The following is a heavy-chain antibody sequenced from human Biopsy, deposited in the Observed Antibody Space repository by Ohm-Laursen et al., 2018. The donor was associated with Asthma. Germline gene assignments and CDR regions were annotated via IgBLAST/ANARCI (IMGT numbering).Heavy chain of an antibody. CDR2: ISYDGSNK. V-gene: IGHV3-30*03. CDR1: GFTFSSYG. J-gene: IGHJ5*02. CDR3: ARVYSSLVEVSAPLDA. Sequence: SLRLSCTASGFTFSSYGMHWVRQAPGKGLEWVACISYDGSNKYYAASVKGRFTISRDNSKNTLYLDMNRLTTADTGVYYCARVYSSLVEVSAPLDAWGQGTLVAVAS. D-gene: IGHD2-21*01.